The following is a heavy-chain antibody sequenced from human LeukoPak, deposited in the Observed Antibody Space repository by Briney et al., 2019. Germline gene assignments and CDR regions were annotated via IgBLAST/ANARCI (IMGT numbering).Heavy chain of an antibody. CDR2: ITSSSSYI. D-gene: IGHD1-26*01. Sequence: PGGSLRLSCAVSGFTFSSYDMSWVRQAPGKGLEWVSSITSSSSYIYYADSVKGRFTISRDNAKNSLYLQMNSLTAEDTAVYYCARDPYSGSYWDYYYYYMDLWGQGTTVTISS. CDR3: ARDPYSGSYWDYYYYYMDL. J-gene: IGHJ6*03. V-gene: IGHV3-21*01. CDR1: GFTFSSYD.